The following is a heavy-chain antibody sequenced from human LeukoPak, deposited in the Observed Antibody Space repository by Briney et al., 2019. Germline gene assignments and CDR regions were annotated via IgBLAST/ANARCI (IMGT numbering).Heavy chain of an antibody. CDR3: ARREGSHYSVDI. Sequence: SETLSLNCTVSGASLSSYYWSWIRLPPGKGLEWIGSIYYSGVTNFNPSLKRRIAMSVDTSRNLFSLKLSSMTAADTAVYYCARREGSHYSVDIWGQGTTVTVSS. J-gene: IGHJ6*02. CDR1: GASLSSYY. D-gene: IGHD5-12*01. CDR2: IYYSGVT. V-gene: IGHV4-59*08.